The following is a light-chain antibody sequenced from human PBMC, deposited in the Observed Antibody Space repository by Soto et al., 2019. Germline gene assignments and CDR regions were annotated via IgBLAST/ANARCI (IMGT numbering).Light chain of an antibody. J-gene: IGLJ2*01. Sequence: QPVLTQSPSASASLGASVKLTCTLSSGHSNYAIAWHQQQSEKGPRYLMKLNSDGSHSKGDGTPDRFSGSSSGAERYLTISSLQSEDEADYYCQTWGAGIVVFGGGTKLTVL. CDR3: QTWGAGIVV. V-gene: IGLV4-69*01. CDR2: LNSDGSH. CDR1: SGHSNYA.